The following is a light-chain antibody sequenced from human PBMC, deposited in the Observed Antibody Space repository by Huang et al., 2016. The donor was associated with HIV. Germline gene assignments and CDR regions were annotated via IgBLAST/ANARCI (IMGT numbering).Light chain of an antibody. CDR3: QQYYSTPS. CDR2: TAS. CDR1: QGISNS. J-gene: IGKJ4*01. Sequence: DIQLTQSPSSLSASVGDRVSITCRASQGISNSLAWYQQKLGKAPWLLLYTASRSASGVPSRFSGSGSGTDYTLTISSLQPEDFATYYCQQYYSTPSFGGGTKVEIK. V-gene: IGKV1-NL1*01.